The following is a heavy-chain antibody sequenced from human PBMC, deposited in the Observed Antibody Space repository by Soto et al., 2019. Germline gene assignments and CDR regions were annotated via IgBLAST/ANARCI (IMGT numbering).Heavy chain of an antibody. J-gene: IGHJ4*02. CDR1: GGSVTNSSYY. D-gene: IGHD4-17*01. V-gene: IGHV4-39*01. CDR3: VSQRTTVPTQAYFDY. Sequence: ETLSLTCTVPGGSVTNSSYYWGWIRQSPGKGLEWIGSVYYRGRSYSKSSVKSRVTISVDTSKNRFSLSLNSVTASDTAVYLCVSQRTTVPTQAYFDYWGPGALVTVS. CDR2: VYYRGRS.